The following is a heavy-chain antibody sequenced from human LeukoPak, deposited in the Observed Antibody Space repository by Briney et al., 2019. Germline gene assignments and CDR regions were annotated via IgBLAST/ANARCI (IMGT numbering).Heavy chain of an antibody. V-gene: IGHV3-23*01. D-gene: IGHD6-19*01. J-gene: IGHJ4*02. CDR1: GFTFSSYA. CDR3: AKFFIAVAGTTFGFDY. CDR2: ISGSGGST. Sequence: GGSLRLSYAASGFTFSSYAMSWVRQAPGKGLEWVSAISGSGGSTYYADSVKGRFTISRDNSKNTLYLQMNSLRAEDTAVYYCAKFFIAVAGTTFGFDYWGQGTLVTVSS.